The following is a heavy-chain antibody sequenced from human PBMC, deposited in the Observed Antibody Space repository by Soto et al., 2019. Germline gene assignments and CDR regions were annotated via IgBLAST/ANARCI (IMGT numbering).Heavy chain of an antibody. CDR2: INTLSGDT. J-gene: IGHJ4*02. V-gene: IGHV1-2*02. CDR1: GYTFSGYY. Sequence: QVQLVQSGAEVKKPGASVKVSCKASGYTFSGYYMHWVRQAPGQGLEWMGWINTLSGDTSFPQKFQGRLAMTRDTSIDTAFMEVSRLTSADTDIYYCARSLLKVILPLGYWGQGTLVSVSS. CDR3: ARSLLKVILPLGY. D-gene: IGHD3-3*02.